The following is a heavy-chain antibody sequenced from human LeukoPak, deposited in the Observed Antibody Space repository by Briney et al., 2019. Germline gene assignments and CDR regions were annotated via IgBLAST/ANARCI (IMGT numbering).Heavy chain of an antibody. CDR1: GGTFSSYA. CDR2: IIPIFGTA. Sequence: GASVKVSCMASGGTFSSYAISWMRQAPGQGLEWMGGIIPIFGTANYAQKFQGRVTITADESTSTAYMELSSLRSEDTAVYYCARAVVVVAAPRDYYYYGMDVWGKGTTVTVSS. J-gene: IGHJ6*04. CDR3: ARAVVVVAAPRDYYYYGMDV. V-gene: IGHV1-69*13. D-gene: IGHD2-15*01.